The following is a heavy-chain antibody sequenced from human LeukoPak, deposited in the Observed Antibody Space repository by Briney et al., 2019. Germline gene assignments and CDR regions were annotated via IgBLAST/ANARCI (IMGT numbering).Heavy chain of an antibody. Sequence: SETLSLTCAVYGGSFSGYYWSWIRQPPGKGLEWIGEINHSGSTNYNPSLKSRVTISVDTSKNQFSLKLSSVTAADTAVYYCARPGRPYTAMVTEYKNWGQGTLVTVSS. D-gene: IGHD5-18*01. CDR2: INHSGST. V-gene: IGHV4-34*01. CDR3: ARPGRPYTAMVTEYKN. J-gene: IGHJ4*02. CDR1: GGSFSGYY.